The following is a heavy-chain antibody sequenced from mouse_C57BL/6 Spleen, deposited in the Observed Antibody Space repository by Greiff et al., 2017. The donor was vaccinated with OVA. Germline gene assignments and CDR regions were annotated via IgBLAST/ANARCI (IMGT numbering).Heavy chain of an antibody. CDR1: GYTFTDYY. J-gene: IGHJ1*03. D-gene: IGHD2-3*01. Sequence: EVQLQQSGPELVKPGASVKISCKASGYTFTDYYMNWVKQSHGKSLEWIGDINPNNGGTSYNQKFKGKATLTVDKSSSTAYMELRSLTSEDSAVYYCARYHYGYYVDWYFDVWGTGTTVTVSS. CDR2: INPNNGGT. V-gene: IGHV1-26*01. CDR3: ARYHYGYYVDWYFDV.